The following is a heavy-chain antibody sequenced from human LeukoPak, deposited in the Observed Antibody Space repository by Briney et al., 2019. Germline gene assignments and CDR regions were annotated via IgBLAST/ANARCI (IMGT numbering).Heavy chain of an antibody. CDR3: VRTNGGTYYDY. D-gene: IGHD1-26*01. V-gene: IGHV3-13*01. J-gene: IGHJ4*02. CDR2: FGIAGDT. Sequence: PGGSLRLSCAASGFIFTDYDLHWARQPPGKGLEWVSVFGIAGDTYYADSVKGRFTISRDVAKNSLYLQMNNLRAGDTAVYYCVRTNGGTYYDYWGQGTLVTVSS. CDR1: GFIFTDYD.